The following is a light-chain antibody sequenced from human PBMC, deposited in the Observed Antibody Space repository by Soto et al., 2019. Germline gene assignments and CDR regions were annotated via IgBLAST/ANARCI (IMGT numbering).Light chain of an antibody. J-gene: IGLJ1*01. CDR1: SSDIGAYNY. Sequence: QSVLTQPASVSGSPGQSITISCTGTSSDIGAYNYVSWYQQHPGKAPKLMISEVSNRPSGISIRLSGSKSGNTASLTISGLQAEDEADYYCSSHRGSISFYVFGTGTKVTVL. V-gene: IGLV2-14*01. CDR3: SSHRGSISFYV. CDR2: EVS.